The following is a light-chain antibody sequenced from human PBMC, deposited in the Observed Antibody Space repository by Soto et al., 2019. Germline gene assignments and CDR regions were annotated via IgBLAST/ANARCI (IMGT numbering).Light chain of an antibody. V-gene: IGKV3-20*01. CDR1: QSVSSN. CDR3: QRYGSSRPWT. J-gene: IGKJ1*01. CDR2: GAS. Sequence: MVLGKSTGNLAFSPREKATPFCLSSQSVSSNLAWYQQKPGQAPRLLIYGASSRATGIPDRFSGSGSGTDFTLTISRLEPADFAVYYCQRYGSSRPWTFGQGTMVDI.